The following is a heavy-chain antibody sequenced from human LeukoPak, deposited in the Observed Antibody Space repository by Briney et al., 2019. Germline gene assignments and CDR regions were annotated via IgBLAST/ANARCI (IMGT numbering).Heavy chain of an antibody. CDR3: ARGTYYFDY. V-gene: IGHV4-30-2*01. Sequence: SETLSLTCAVSGGSISSGGYSWSWIRQPPGKGLEWIGYIYHGGDTYYNSSLKSRDTISMDRSKNQFSLNLTSVTAADTAVYYCARGTYYFDYWGQGTLVTVSS. J-gene: IGHJ4*02. CDR1: GGSISSGGYS. CDR2: IYHGGDT.